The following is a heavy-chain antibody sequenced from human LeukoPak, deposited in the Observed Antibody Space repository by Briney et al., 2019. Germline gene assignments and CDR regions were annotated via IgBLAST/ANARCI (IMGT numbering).Heavy chain of an antibody. CDR3: ARDQGGSYRMGAFDI. D-gene: IGHD1-26*01. J-gene: IGHJ3*02. CDR1: GFTVSSNY. V-gene: IGHV3-66*02. CDR2: IYSGGST. Sequence: PGGSLRLSCAASGFTVSSNYMSWVRQAPGKGLEWVSVIYSGGSTYYADSVKGRFTISRDNSKNTLYLQMNSLRAEDTAVYYCARDQGGSYRMGAFDIWGQGTMVTVSS.